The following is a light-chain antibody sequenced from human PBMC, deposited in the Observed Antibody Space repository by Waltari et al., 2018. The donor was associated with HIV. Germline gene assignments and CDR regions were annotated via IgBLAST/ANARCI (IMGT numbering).Light chain of an antibody. Sequence: QAVLTQQPSVSGAPGKSVSISCYGSDSNIGGHPVNWYQQLPGMAPRLLIYDTITLNPGVPWRFSSARSVASVSLSSRGLQFEDEATYFCGTWDENLIGVFGGGTHLTVL. CDR3: GTWDENLIGV. J-gene: IGLJ3*02. CDR1: DSNIGGHP. V-gene: IGLV1-44*01. CDR2: DTI.